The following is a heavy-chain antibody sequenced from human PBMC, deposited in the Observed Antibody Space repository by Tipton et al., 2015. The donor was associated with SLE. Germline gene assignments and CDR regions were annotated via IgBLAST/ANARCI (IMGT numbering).Heavy chain of an antibody. V-gene: IGHV3-33*01. CDR2: LWFDGSNK. Sequence: SLRLSCVASGFTFRNYGMHWVRQAPGKGLEWVAVLWFDGSNKEYGDSVKGRFTISRDNSKSTLYLQMNSLRVEDTAVYYCARDRVDYGSGTYVDWGQGTLVTVSS. CDR1: GFTFRNYG. CDR3: ARDRVDYGSGTYVD. D-gene: IGHD3-10*01. J-gene: IGHJ4*02.